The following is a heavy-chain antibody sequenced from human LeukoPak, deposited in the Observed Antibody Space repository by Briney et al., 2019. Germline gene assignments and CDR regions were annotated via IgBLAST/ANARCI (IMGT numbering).Heavy chain of an antibody. CDR2: INHSGST. CDR1: GGSFSGYY. D-gene: IGHD3-22*01. CDR3: ARCFVSVTYYYDSSGYFGY. V-gene: IGHV4-34*01. Sequence: PSETLSLTCAAYGGSFSGYYWSWVRQPPGKGLGRIGEINHSGSTNYNPSLKSRVTISVDTSKNQFSLKLSSVTAADTAVYYCARCFVSVTYYYDSSGYFGYWGQGTLVTVSS. J-gene: IGHJ4*02.